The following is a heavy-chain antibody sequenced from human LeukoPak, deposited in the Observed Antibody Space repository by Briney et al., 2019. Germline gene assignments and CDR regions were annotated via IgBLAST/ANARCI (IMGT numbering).Heavy chain of an antibody. V-gene: IGHV3-23*01. J-gene: IGHJ4*02. CDR2: ISGSGGCT. CDR3: ARGTGYNTGRSVDY. D-gene: IGHD6-25*01. CDR1: GFTFSSYS. Sequence: PGGSLRLSXTASGFTFSSYSMTWVRQAPGKGLEWVSVISGSGGCTYYADSVKGRFTISRDNSKNTLYLQMNSLRADDTAVYYCARGTGYNTGRSVDYWGQGTLVTVSS.